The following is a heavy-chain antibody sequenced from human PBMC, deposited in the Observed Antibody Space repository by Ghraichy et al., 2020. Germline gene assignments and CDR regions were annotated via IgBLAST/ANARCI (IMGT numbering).Heavy chain of an antibody. CDR2: VYYTGST. D-gene: IGHD4-17*01. V-gene: IGHV4-59*01. J-gene: IGHJ1*01. Sequence: LSLTCNVSGVSINSNFWSWIRQPPGKGLEWIGYVYYTGSTDYNPSLRSSVTISVDRSKSQFSLRVNSVTAADTAVYFCARSYGDYGYFQDWGQGTLVVVSS. CDR3: ARSYGDYGYFQD. CDR1: GVSINSNF.